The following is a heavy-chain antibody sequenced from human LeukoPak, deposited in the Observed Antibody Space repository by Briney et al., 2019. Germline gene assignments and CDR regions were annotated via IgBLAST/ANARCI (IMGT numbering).Heavy chain of an antibody. D-gene: IGHD2-15*01. CDR2: IYTSGST. Sequence: PSETLSLTCTVSGGSISSYYWSWIRQPAGKGLEWIGRIYTSGSTNYNPSLKSRVTMSVDTSKNQFSLKLSSVTAADTAVYYCARDSRRYCSGGSCYSYMSAFDIWGQGTMVTVSS. J-gene: IGHJ3*02. CDR3: ARDSRRYCSGGSCYSYMSAFDI. CDR1: GGSISSYY. V-gene: IGHV4-4*07.